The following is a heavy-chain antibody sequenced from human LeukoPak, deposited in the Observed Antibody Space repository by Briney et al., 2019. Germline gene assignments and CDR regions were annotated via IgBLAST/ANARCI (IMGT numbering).Heavy chain of an antibody. CDR2: IHASGPT. CDR1: GGSISTYY. CDR3: TRHDAGIAARPFDN. J-gene: IGHJ4*02. D-gene: IGHD6-6*01. Sequence: SETLSLTCTVSGGSISTYYWSWIRRPPGKGLEWIAYIHASGPTNYNPSLKSRITISVDTSKNQFSLKLSSVTATDTAVYYCTRHDAGIAARPFDNWGQGTLVTVSS. V-gene: IGHV4-4*09.